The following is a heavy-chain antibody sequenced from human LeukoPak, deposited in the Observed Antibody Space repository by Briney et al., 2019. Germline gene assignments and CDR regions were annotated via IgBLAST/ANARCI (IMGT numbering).Heavy chain of an antibody. D-gene: IGHD6-25*01. V-gene: IGHV4-39*07. CDR1: GGSISSSSYY. Sequence: ETLSLTCTVSGGSISSSSYYWGWIHQPPGKGLEWIGSIYYSGSTYYNPSLKSRVTISVDTSKNQFSLKMSSVTAADTAVYYCATLADRDAFDIWGQGTMVTVSS. J-gene: IGHJ3*02. CDR2: IYYSGST. CDR3: ATLADRDAFDI.